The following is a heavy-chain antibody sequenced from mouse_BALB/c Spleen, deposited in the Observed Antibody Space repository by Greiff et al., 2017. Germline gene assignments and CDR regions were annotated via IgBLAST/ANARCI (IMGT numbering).Heavy chain of an antibody. V-gene: IGHV3-2*02. CDR3: ARRGDYYGSGHYFDY. D-gene: IGHD1-1*01. CDR2: ISYSGST. CDR1: GYSITSDYA. J-gene: IGHJ2*01. Sequence: EVKVVESGPGLVKPSQSLSLSCTVSGYSITSDYAWNWIRQFPGNKLEWMGYISYSGSTSYNPSLKSRISITRDTSKNQFFLQLNSVTTEDTATYYCARRGDYYGSGHYFDYWGQGTTLTVSS.